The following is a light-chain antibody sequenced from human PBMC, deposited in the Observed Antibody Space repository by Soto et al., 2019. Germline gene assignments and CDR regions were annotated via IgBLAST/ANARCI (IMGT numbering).Light chain of an antibody. CDR2: EGR. Sequence: QSVLTVPASVSGNTRQSITISCTATSSVVGSYYLVSWFQQHPGKVPNRMIYEGRKRPSGVSNRFSGSKFGNTASLTISGLQAEDEADYYCCSYAGRSTFLFGTGTKVTVL. CDR3: CSYAGRSTFL. V-gene: IGLV2-23*01. CDR1: SSVVGSYYL. J-gene: IGLJ1*01.